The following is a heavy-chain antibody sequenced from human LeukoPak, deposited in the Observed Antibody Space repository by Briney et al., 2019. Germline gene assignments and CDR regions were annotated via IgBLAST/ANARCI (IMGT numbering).Heavy chain of an antibody. D-gene: IGHD3-16*02. CDR3: ARFLDDYVWGSYRYFDY. CDR1: GYTFTSYG. J-gene: IGHJ4*02. Sequence: GASVKVSCKASGYTFTSYGISWVRQAPGQGLEWMGCISAYNGNTNYAQKLQGRVTMTTDTSTSTAYMELRSLRSDDTAVYYCARFLDDYVWGSYRYFDYWGQGTLVTVSS. V-gene: IGHV1-18*01. CDR2: ISAYNGNT.